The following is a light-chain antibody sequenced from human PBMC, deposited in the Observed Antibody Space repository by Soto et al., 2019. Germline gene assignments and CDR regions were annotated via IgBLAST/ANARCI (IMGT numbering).Light chain of an antibody. CDR1: SSNIGADYD. V-gene: IGLV1-40*01. CDR2: GNN. CDR3: QSYDSSLSAHVV. Sequence: QSVLTQPPSGSGAPVQRFTSSCTGSSSNIGADYDVHWYQRLPGTAPKLLIYGNNNRPSGVPDRFSGSKSGTSASLAITGLQAEDEADYYCQSYDSSLSAHVVFGGGTKVTVL. J-gene: IGLJ2*01.